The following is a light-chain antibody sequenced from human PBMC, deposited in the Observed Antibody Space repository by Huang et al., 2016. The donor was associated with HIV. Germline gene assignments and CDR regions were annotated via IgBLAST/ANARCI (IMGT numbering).Light chain of an antibody. V-gene: IGKV1-27*01. J-gene: IGKJ2*01. CDR2: AGS. Sequence: DIQMTQSPSPLSASIGDRVTITFRARQDISNYFAWYPRKPGGVPKLLIYAGSALQSGVPSRFSGSGSETDFTLTISSMQPEDVATYYCQDYNSPPYTFGQGTKLEIK. CDR1: QDISNY. CDR3: QDYNSPPYT.